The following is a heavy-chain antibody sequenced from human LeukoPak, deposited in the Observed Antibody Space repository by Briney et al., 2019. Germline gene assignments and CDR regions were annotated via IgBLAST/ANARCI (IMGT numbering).Heavy chain of an antibody. J-gene: IGHJ4*02. CDR1: GGSISSYY. V-gene: IGHV4-59*08. Sequence: ETLSLTCTVSGGSISSYYWSWIRQPPGKGLEWSGDIYYSGSTNYNPSLKSRVTISVHTSKNQFSLKLSSVTAADTAVYYCARQTGSGLFILPGGQGTLVTVSS. CDR3: ARQTGSGLFILP. CDR2: IYYSGST. D-gene: IGHD3/OR15-3a*01.